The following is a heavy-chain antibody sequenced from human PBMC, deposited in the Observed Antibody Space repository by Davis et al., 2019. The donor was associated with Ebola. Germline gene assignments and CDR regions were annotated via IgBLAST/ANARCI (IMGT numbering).Heavy chain of an antibody. V-gene: IGHV3-33*06. D-gene: IGHD1-26*01. CDR2: IWYDGSNK. Sequence: PGGSLRLSCAASGFTFSDYYMSWIRQAPGKGLEWVAVIWYDGSNKYYADSVKGRFTISRDNSKNTLWLQMNSLRAEDTAVYYCAKEYGSGRYQFDYWGQGALVTVSP. J-gene: IGHJ4*02. CDR3: AKEYGSGRYQFDY. CDR1: GFTFSDYY.